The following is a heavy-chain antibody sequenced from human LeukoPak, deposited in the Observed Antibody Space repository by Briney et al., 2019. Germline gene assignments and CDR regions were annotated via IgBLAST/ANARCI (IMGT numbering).Heavy chain of an antibody. V-gene: IGHV3-20*04. Sequence: GGFLRLSCEASGFTFDDYGMSWVRQAPGKGLEWVSGINWNGGSTGYADSVKGRFTISRDNAKNSLYLQMNSLRAEDTALYYCARRRRTTVTTGYYYYMDVWGKGTTVTVSS. CDR3: ARRRRTTVTTGYYYYMDV. CDR1: GFTFDDYG. J-gene: IGHJ6*03. CDR2: INWNGGST. D-gene: IGHD4-17*01.